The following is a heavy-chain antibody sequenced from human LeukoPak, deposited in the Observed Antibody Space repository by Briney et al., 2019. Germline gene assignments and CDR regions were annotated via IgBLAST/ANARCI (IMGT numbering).Heavy chain of an antibody. Sequence: ASVKVSCKASGYTFTSCGISWVRQAPGQGREGMGWISAYNGNTNYAQKFQGRVTMTTDTSTSTAYMELRSLRSDDTAVYYCARDLGYSYGSDAFDIWGQGTMVTVSS. CDR2: ISAYNGNT. CDR3: ARDLGYSYGSDAFDI. V-gene: IGHV1-18*01. CDR1: GYTFTSCG. D-gene: IGHD5-18*01. J-gene: IGHJ3*02.